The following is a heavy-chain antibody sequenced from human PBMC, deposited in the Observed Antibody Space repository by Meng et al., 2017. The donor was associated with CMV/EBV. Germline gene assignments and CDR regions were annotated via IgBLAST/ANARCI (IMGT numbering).Heavy chain of an antibody. J-gene: IGHJ4*02. CDR2: IRYDGSNK. CDR3: AKVMTTVTTPLGY. V-gene: IGHV3-30*02. Sequence: GGSLRLSCAASGFTFSSYGMHWVRQAPGKGLEWVAFIRYDGSNKYYADSVKGRFTISRDNSKNTLYLQINSLRAEDTAVYYCAKVMTTVTTPLGYWGQGTLVTVSS. CDR1: GFTFSSYG. D-gene: IGHD4-11*01.